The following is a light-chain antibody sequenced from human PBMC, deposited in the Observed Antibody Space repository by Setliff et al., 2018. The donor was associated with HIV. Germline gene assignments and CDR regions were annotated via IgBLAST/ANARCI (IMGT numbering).Light chain of an antibody. J-gene: IGLJ1*01. CDR3: CSYARTNTFTYV. Sequence: VLTQPPSVSGAPGQRVTISCTGSSSNIGAGYDVHWYQQLPGSAPKLLIFGNINRPSGVPDRFSGPKSGTSASLTISGLQPEDEADYFCCSYARTNTFTYVFGTGTRSPS. V-gene: IGLV1-40*01. CDR2: GNI. CDR1: SSNIGAGYD.